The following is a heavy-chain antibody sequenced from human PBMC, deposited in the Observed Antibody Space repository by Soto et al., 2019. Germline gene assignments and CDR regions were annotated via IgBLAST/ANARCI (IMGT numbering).Heavy chain of an antibody. Sequence: EVQLLESGGDLVQPGGSLRLSCAASGFTFSSYAMSWVRQAPGKGPEWVSSMSGSGDNTYYADSVNGRFIISRDNSKNTLYLQMSSLRGDDTAVYSCAKGRTYNYANYFDPWGQGTLVTVSS. CDR2: MSGSGDNT. V-gene: IGHV3-23*01. J-gene: IGHJ5*02. D-gene: IGHD1-1*01. CDR3: AKGRTYNYANYFDP. CDR1: GFTFSSYA.